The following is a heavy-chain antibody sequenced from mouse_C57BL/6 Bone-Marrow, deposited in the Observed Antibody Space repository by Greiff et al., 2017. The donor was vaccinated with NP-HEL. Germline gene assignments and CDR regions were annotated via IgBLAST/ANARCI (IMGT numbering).Heavy chain of an antibody. CDR1: GFTFTDYE. Sequence: VKLVESGAELVRPGASVTLSCTASGFTFTDYEMHWVKQTPVHGLEWIGAIDPETGGTAYNQKFKGKAILTADKSSSTDYMELRSLTSEDTAVYYYTRYPYCYGSSWYFDVWGTGTTVTVSA. CDR3: TRYPYCYGSSWYFDV. CDR2: IDPETGGT. J-gene: IGHJ1*03. D-gene: IGHD1-1*01. V-gene: IGHV1-15*01.